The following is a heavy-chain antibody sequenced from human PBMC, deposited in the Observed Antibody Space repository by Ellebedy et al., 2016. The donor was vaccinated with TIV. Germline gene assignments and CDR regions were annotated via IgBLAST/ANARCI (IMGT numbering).Heavy chain of an antibody. V-gene: IGHV1-58*02. Sequence: AASVKVSCKASGFTFTSSAIQWVRQARGQRLEWIGWIVVGSGNTNYAQKFQERVTITRDMSTSTAYMEVSSLRSEDTAVYYCAATSGSYSSMLLAGPLDDAFDIWGQGTMVTVSS. CDR2: IVVGSGNT. D-gene: IGHD1-26*01. J-gene: IGHJ3*02. CDR1: GFTFTSSA. CDR3: AATSGSYSSMLLAGPLDDAFDI.